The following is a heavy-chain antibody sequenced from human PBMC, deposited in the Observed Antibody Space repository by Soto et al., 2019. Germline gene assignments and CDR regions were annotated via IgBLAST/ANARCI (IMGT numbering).Heavy chain of an antibody. CDR1: GFSLSTSGVG. J-gene: IGHJ6*03. CDR3: AHSRFHDYSNYYYMDV. CDR2: IYWDDDK. Sequence: SGPTLVKPTQTLTLTCTFSGFSLSTSGVGVGWIRQPPGKALEWLALIYWDDDKRYRPSLKSRLTITKDTSKNQVVLTMTNMDPVDTATYYCAHSRFHDYSNYYYMDVWGKGTTVTVSS. V-gene: IGHV2-5*02. D-gene: IGHD4-4*01.